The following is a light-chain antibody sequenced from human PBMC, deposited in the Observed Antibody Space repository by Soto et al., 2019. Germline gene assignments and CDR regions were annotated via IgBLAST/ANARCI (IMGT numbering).Light chain of an antibody. CDR1: QNIWRL. CDR2: DAS. J-gene: IGKJ1*01. CDR3: QHYGSSGT. V-gene: IGKV1-12*01. Sequence: DVQMTQSPASLSVSAGDRVTISCRASQNIWRLLAWYQQKPCKAPELLIYDASTLQSGVPPRFSGSGSGTDFLITISRLEPEDFVVYYCQHYGSSGTFGQGTKVDIK.